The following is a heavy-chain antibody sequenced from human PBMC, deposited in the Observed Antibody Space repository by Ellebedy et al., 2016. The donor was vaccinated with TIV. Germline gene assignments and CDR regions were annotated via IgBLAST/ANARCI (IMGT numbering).Heavy chain of an antibody. CDR3: TRDGRGGVSGSYY. CDR2: ISGSGGST. V-gene: IGHV3-23*01. D-gene: IGHD1-26*01. CDR1: GFTFSSYA. J-gene: IGHJ4*02. Sequence: GGSLRLSCAASGFTFSSYAMSWVRQAPGKGLEWVSAISGSGGSTYNADSVKGRFTISRDNSKNTLYLQMNSLRVEDTAVYYCTRDGRGGVSGSYYWGQGTLVTVSA.